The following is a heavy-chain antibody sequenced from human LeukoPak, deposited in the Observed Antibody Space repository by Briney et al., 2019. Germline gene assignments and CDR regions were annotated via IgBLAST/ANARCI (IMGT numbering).Heavy chain of an antibody. CDR3: ARDDPYYYDSCGYCDY. V-gene: IGHV3-48*03. J-gene: IGHJ4*02. CDR1: GFTFSSNK. Sequence: GGSLTLSCAASGFTFSSNKMNWVRLPPGKGMEWVSYISSSGSTIYYADSVKGRFTISRDNAKNSLYLQMISLRAEDTAVYYCARDDPYYYDSCGYCDYWGQGTLVTVSS. D-gene: IGHD3-22*01. CDR2: ISSSGSTI.